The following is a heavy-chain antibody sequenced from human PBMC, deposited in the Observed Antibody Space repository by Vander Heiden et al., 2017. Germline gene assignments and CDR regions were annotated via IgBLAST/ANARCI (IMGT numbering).Heavy chain of an antibody. CDR3: ARHDSGLWYFDL. J-gene: IGHJ2*01. Sequence: QLQLQASCPGLSRPSETLSSTCRVSRGSVRSIAYFWAWIRQPPGKGLEWIASIFYAGNTFYNPSLKSRVSISVDMPSDQFSLKLTSVIASDTAVYYCARHDSGLWYFDLWGRGTLVTVSS. V-gene: IGHV4-39*01. D-gene: IGHD3-10*01. CDR2: IFYAGNT. CDR1: RGSVRSIAYF.